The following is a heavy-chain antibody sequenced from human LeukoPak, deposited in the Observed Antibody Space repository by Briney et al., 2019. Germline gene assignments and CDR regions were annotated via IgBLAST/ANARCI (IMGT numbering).Heavy chain of an antibody. D-gene: IGHD3-16*01. V-gene: IGHV4-59*01. CDR2: IYYSGST. CDR3: ARDVVITSGGAVDY. CDR1: GGSISSYY. J-gene: IGHJ4*02. Sequence: SETLSLTCTVSGGSISSYYWSWIRQPPGKGLEWIGYIYYSGSTNYNPSLKSRVTISVDTSKNQFSLKLSSVTAADTAVYYCARDVVITSGGAVDYWGQGTLVTVSS.